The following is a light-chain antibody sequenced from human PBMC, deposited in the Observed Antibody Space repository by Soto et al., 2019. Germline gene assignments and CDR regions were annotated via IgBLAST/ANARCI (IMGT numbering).Light chain of an antibody. V-gene: IGLV1-40*01. CDR3: QSYDSSLSGSI. Sequence: QSVLTQPPPVSGAPGQRVTISCTGSSSNIGAGYDVHWYQQLPGTAPKLLIYGNSNRPSGVPDRLSGSKSGTSASLAITGLQAEDEADYYCQSYDSSLSGSIFGGGTKLTVL. CDR2: GNS. J-gene: IGLJ2*01. CDR1: SSNIGAGYD.